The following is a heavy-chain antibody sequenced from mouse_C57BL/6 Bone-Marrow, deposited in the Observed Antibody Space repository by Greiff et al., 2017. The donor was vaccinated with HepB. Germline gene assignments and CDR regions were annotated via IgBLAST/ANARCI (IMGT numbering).Heavy chain of an antibody. CDR3: ARDYGSRYAMDY. CDR2: IYPRSGNT. J-gene: IGHJ4*01. V-gene: IGHV1-81*01. D-gene: IGHD1-1*01. CDR1: GYTFTSYG. Sequence: QVQLQQSGAELARPGASVKLSCKASGYTFTSYGISWVKQRTGQGLEWIGEIYPRSGNTYYNEKFKGKATLTADKSSSTAYMELRSLTSEDAAVYFCARDYGSRYAMDYWGQGTSVTVSS.